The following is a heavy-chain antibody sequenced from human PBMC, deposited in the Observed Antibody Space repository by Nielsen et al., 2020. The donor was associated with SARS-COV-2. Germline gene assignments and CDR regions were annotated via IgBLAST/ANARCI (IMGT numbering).Heavy chain of an antibody. CDR2: INWNGGRT. J-gene: IGHJ6*02. V-gene: IGHV3-20*04. CDR1: GFSFDDDG. Sequence: GGSLRLSCAASGFSFDDDGMSWVRQVPGRGLEWVSGINWNGGRTGYADSVRGRFTISRDNAQSSLYLQMDSLRAEDTALYYCARDPYYGSGTFRFYGMDLWGQGTTVTVSS. D-gene: IGHD3-10*01. CDR3: ARDPYYGSGTFRFYGMDL.